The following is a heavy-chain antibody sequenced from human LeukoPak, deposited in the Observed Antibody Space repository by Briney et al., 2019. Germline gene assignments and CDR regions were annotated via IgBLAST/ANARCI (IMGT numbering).Heavy chain of an antibody. CDR2: IIPILGIA. D-gene: IGHD3-22*01. CDR3: AKTDYYELAGWDPSESYYYYGMDV. Sequence: ASVKVSCKASGYTFTGYYMHWVRQAPGQGLAWMGRIIPILGIANYAQKFQGRVTITADKSTSTAYMELGSLRSEDTAVYYCAKTDYYELAGWDPSESYYYYGMDVWGQGTTVTVSS. CDR1: GYTFTGYY. V-gene: IGHV1-69*02. J-gene: IGHJ6*02.